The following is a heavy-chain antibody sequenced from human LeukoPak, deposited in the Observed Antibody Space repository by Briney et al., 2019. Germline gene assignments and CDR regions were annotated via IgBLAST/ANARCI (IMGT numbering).Heavy chain of an antibody. V-gene: IGHV4-59*01. CDR2: IYYSGST. CDR1: GGSISSYY. CDR3: ARRVPSYYYYMDV. Sequence: PSETLPLTCTVSGGSISSYYWSWIRQPPGKGLEWIGYIYYSGSTDYNPSLKSRVTISVDTSKNQFSLKLSSVTAADTAVYYCARRVPSYYYYMDVWGKGTTVTISS. D-gene: IGHD2-2*01. J-gene: IGHJ6*03.